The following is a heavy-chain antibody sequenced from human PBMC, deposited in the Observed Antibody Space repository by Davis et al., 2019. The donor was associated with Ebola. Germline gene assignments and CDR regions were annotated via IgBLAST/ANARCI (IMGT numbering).Heavy chain of an antibody. CDR1: GFTVSSNY. Sequence: GESLKISCAASGFTVSSNYMSWVRQAPGKGLEWVSVMYTGGNTYYTDSVEGRFTFSRDSAKNTVYLQMNSLRLEDTAVYFCARDQVYSDSTGYHDYYGMDVWGQGTTVTVS. J-gene: IGHJ6*02. V-gene: IGHV3-53*05. CDR3: ARDQVYSDSTGYHDYYGMDV. D-gene: IGHD3-22*01. CDR2: MYTGGNT.